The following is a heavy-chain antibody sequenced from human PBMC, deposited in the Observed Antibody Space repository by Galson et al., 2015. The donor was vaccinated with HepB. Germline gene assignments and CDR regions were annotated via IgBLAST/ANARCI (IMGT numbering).Heavy chain of an antibody. CDR3: AREDSFTFVSFDY. D-gene: IGHD2-15*01. V-gene: IGHV3-33*01. J-gene: IGHJ4*01. CDR1: GFTLSTYG. CDR2: IWYDGSNE. Sequence: SLRLSCAASGFTLSTYGMHWVRQAPGKGLEWVAVIWYDGSNEYYADSVKGRFTISRDNSKNTLYLQMNSLRAEGTAVYYCAREDSFTFVSFDYWGQGTLVTVSS.